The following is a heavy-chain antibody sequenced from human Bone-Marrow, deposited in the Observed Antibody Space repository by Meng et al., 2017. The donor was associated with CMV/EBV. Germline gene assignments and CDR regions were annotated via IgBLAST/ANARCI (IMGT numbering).Heavy chain of an antibody. CDR3: ARDISPQLVLFVHLRPNYYGMDV. CDR1: GFTFSSYA. CDR2: ISSSSNHI. V-gene: IGHV3-21*01. J-gene: IGHJ6*02. D-gene: IGHD6-13*01. Sequence: GESLKISCAASGFTFSSYAMNWVRQAPGKGLGWVSSISSSSNHIYYADSMKGRFTISRDNAKNSPYLQMNSLRAEDTAVYYCARDISPQLVLFVHLRPNYYGMDVWGQGTTVTVSS.